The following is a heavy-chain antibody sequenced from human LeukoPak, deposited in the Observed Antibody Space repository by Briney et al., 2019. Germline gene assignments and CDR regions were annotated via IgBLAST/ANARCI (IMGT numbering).Heavy chain of an antibody. CDR2: IYYSGST. J-gene: IGHJ4*02. V-gene: IGHV4-31*03. Sequence: PSQTLSLTCTVSGGSISSGGYYWSWIRQHPEKGLEWIGYIYYSGSTYYNPSLKSRVTISVDTSKNQFSLKLSSVTAADTAVYYCAALYGSERRFDYWGQGTLVTVSS. CDR1: GGSISSGGYY. CDR3: AALYGSERRFDY. D-gene: IGHD3-10*01.